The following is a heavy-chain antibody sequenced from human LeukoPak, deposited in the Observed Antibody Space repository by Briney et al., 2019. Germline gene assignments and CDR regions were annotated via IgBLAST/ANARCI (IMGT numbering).Heavy chain of an antibody. CDR1: GGSISSSNYY. D-gene: IGHD3-10*01. V-gene: IGHV4-39*07. Sequence: SETLSLTCTVSGGSISSSNYYWVRIPQPPGKGVVWIANVHYSGSAYYNPSLKSRVTMSVDTSKNQSSLMRSSVAAADTAVYYCARDQGDYGSGSYYNPLDYWGQGTLVTVSS. CDR3: ARDQGDYGSGSYYNPLDY. J-gene: IGHJ4*02. CDR2: VHYSGSA.